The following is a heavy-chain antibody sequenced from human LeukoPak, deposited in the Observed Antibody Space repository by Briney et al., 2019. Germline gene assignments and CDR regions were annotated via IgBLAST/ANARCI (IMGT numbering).Heavy chain of an antibody. V-gene: IGHV4-34*01. CDR3: ARGVPRLLDY. J-gene: IGHJ4*02. D-gene: IGHD2/OR15-2a*01. CDR1: GGSFSGYY. Sequence: SETLSLTCAVYGGSFSGYYWSWIRQPPGKGMEWIGEINHSGSTNYNPSLKSRVTISVDTSKNQFSLKLSSVTAADTAVYYCARGVPRLLDYWGQGTLVTVSS. CDR2: INHSGST.